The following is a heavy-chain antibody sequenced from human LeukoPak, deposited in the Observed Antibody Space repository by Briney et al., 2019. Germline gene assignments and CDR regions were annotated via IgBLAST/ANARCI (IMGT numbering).Heavy chain of an antibody. CDR3: AKGVRGSTSYYTRAMDV. J-gene: IGHJ6*02. D-gene: IGHD2-2*02. CDR1: GFTFSSYA. Sequence: GGSLRLSCAASGFTFSSYAMSWVRQAPGKGLEWVSAISGSGGSTYYADSVKGRFTISRDNSKNTLYLQMNSLRAEDTAVYYCAKGVRGSTSYYTRAMDVWGQGTTVTVSS. CDR2: ISGSGGST. V-gene: IGHV3-23*01.